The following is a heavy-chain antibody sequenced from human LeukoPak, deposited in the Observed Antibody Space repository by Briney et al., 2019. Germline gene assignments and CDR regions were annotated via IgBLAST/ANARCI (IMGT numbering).Heavy chain of an antibody. J-gene: IGHJ4*02. CDR2: ISGSGGST. CDR3: AKGDGDPYYFDY. V-gene: IGHV3-23*01. D-gene: IGHD2-21*02. CDR1: GFTFSSYA. Sequence: PGGSLRLSYAASGFTFSSYAMSWVRQAPGKGLEWVSAISGSGGSTYYADSVKGRFTISRDNSKNTLYLQMNSLRAEDTAVYYCAKGDGDPYYFDYWGQGTLVTVSS.